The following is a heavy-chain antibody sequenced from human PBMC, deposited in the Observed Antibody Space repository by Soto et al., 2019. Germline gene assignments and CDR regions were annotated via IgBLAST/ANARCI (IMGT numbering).Heavy chain of an antibody. J-gene: IGHJ5*02. CDR3: ARDNWGLDWFDP. D-gene: IGHD7-27*01. V-gene: IGHV4-38-2*02. Sequence: SETLSLTCAVSGYSISSGYYWGWIRQPPGKGLEWIGSIYHSGSTYYNPSLKSRVTISVDTSKKQFSLKLSSVTAADTAVYYCARDNWGLDWFDPWGQGTLVTVYS. CDR2: IYHSGST. CDR1: GYSISSGYY.